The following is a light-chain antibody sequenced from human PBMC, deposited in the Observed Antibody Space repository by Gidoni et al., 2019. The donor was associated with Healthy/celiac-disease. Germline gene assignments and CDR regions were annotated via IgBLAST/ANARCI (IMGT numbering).Light chain of an antibody. J-gene: IGKJ5*01. V-gene: IGKV3-20*01. CDR2: GAS. CDR3: QQYGSSLIT. CDR1: QSVTINY. Sequence: EIVLTQPPGTLSLSPGERAPLSCRASQSVTINYLAWYQQKPGRSPRLLISGASSRATGVPDRFSGSGSGTDFTLTISRLESEDFAVYYCQQYGSSLITFGQGTRLQIK.